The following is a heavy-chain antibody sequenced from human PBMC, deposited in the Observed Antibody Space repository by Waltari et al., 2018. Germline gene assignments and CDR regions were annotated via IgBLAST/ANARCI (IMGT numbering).Heavy chain of an antibody. V-gene: IGHV4-61*01. J-gene: IGHJ3*02. CDR1: GGSVNSRNHY. Sequence: QVQLQESGPGLVKPSETLSLTCTVSGGSVNSRNHYWSWIRQPPGQGLVWVGYTYHSGDPSYNPPPRSRVTISVDTSKNQFSLKMTSVTAADTAVYYCPREEWIGERWLVPNAIFDMWGRGTLVTVSS. CDR3: PREEWIGERWLVPNAIFDM. CDR2: TYHSGDP. D-gene: IGHD6-19*01.